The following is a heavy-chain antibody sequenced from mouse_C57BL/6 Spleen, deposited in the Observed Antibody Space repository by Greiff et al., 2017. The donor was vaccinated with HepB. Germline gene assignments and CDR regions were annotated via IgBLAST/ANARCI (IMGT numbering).Heavy chain of an antibody. CDR2: IDPSDSYT. V-gene: IGHV1-50*01. Sequence: VQLQQSGAELVKPGASVKLSCKASGYTFTSYWMQWVKQRPGQGLEWIGEIDPSDSYTNYNQKFRGKATLTVDTSSSTAYMQLSSLTSEDSAVYYGARKALYDGYYEFAYWGQGTLVTVSA. D-gene: IGHD2-3*01. CDR1: GYTFTSYW. CDR3: ARKALYDGYYEFAY. J-gene: IGHJ3*01.